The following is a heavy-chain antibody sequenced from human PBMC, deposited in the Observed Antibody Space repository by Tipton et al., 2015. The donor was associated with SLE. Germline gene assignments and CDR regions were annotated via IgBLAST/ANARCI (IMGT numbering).Heavy chain of an antibody. CDR2: MNPNSGNT. D-gene: IGHD5-24*01. V-gene: IGHV1-8*01. CDR1: GYTFTSYD. J-gene: IGHJ4*02. CDR3: ARERWVRVPYFDY. Sequence: QSGPEVKKPGASVKVSCKASGYTFTSYDINWVRQATGQGLEWMGWMNPNSGNTGYAQKFQGRVTMTRDTSTSTVYMELSSLRSEDTAVYYCARERWVRVPYFDYWGQGTLVTVSS.